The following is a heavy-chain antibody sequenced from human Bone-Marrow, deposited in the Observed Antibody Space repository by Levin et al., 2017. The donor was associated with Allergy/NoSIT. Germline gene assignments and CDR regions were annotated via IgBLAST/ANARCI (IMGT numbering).Heavy chain of an antibody. J-gene: IGHJ4*02. CDR3: ARDLPYDTREYIAGSFYFDY. V-gene: IGHV1-18*01. Sequence: GASVKVSCMASGYTFGDYGFSWLRQAPGQGPEWMGWISAFNGNTEYAQKFQDRVTLTTDTSTKTAHMELRGLTSADTAFYYCARDLPYDTREYIAGSFYFDYWGQGTLVTVSS. CDR2: ISAFNGNT. CDR1: GYTFGDYG. D-gene: IGHD6-13*01.